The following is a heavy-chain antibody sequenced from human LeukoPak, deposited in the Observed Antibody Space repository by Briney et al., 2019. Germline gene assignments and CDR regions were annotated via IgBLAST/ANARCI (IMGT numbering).Heavy chain of an antibody. CDR3: ASHMGSLGELSGLDY. CDR2: INWNGGST. V-gene: IGHV3-20*04. CDR1: GFTFDDYG. J-gene: IGHJ4*02. D-gene: IGHD3-10*01. Sequence: PGGSLRLSCAASGFTFDDYGMSWVRHAPGKGLEWVSGINWNGGSTGYADSVKGRFTISRDNAKNSLYLQMNSLRAEDTALYYCASHMGSLGELSGLDYWGQGTLVTVSS.